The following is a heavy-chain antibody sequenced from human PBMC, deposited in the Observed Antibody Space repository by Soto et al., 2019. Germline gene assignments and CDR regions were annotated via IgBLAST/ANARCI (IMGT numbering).Heavy chain of an antibody. CDR3: ASLGHPVPAAILDGSGSYYKYYYYYCMEV. CDR2: IYYSGST. V-gene: IGHV4-59*01. CDR1: GGSISSYY. J-gene: IGHJ6*03. D-gene: IGHD3-10*01. Sequence: SETLSLTCTVSGGSISSYYWSWIRQPPGKGLEWIGYIYYSGSTNYNPSLKSRVTISVDTSKNQFSLKLSSVTAADTAVHYCASLGHPVPAAILDGSGSYYKYYYYYCMEVWGKGTTVTVPS.